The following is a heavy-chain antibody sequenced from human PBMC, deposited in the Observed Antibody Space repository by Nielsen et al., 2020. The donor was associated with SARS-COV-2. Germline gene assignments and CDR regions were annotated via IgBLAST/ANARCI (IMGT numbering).Heavy chain of an antibody. V-gene: IGHV3-23*01. D-gene: IGHD3-3*01. Sequence: GESLKISCSASGFTFSSYAMHWVRQAPGKGLEWVSYISSSSSTTYYADSVKGRFTISRDNSKNTLYLQMNSLRAEDTAVYYCAKDLNSARTSFDYWGQGTLVIVSS. J-gene: IGHJ4*02. CDR3: AKDLNSARTSFDY. CDR2: ISSSSSTT. CDR1: GFTFSSYA.